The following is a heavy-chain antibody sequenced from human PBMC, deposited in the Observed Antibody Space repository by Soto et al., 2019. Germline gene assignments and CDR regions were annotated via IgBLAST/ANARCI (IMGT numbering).Heavy chain of an antibody. V-gene: IGHV3-23*01. J-gene: IGHJ4*02. CDR1: GFSISTYG. CDR2: FSGSSGNT. D-gene: IGHD1-1*01. Sequence: EVQLLESGGGLAQPGGSLRLSCAASGFSISTYGVTWVRQAPGKGPEWVSGFSGSSGNTYYADSVKGRFTISRDNSKNTVYLQMNSLRAEDTAVYYCARWNGYGDSWGQGTLVTVSS. CDR3: ARWNGYGDS.